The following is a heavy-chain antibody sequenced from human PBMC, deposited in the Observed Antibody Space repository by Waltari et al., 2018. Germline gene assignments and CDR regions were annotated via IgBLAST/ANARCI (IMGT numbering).Heavy chain of an antibody. D-gene: IGHD3-16*01. V-gene: IGHV4-34*01. CDR2: IHHAGST. J-gene: IGHJ6*03. Sequence: QVQLQQWGAGLLKPSEALCTTGAAYAGSVRDDSGPWIGQPPGKGLEWIGAIHHAGSTNYNPSIQSRVTISVDTSKSQFSLTVTSVTAADTAVYYCARGRKSHLLKYYFYYMDVWGKGTTVTVSS. CDR1: AGSVRDDS. CDR3: ARGRKSHLLKYYFYYMDV.